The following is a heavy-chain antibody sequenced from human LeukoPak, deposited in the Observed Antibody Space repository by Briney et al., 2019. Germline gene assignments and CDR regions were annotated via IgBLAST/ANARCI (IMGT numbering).Heavy chain of an antibody. Sequence: GGSLRLSCAASGFTFDDYGMSWVRQAPGKGLEWVSGINWNGGSTGYADSVKGRFTISRDNAKNSLYLQMNSLRAEDTALYYCAREPYGSGSCGAFDIWGQGTMVTVSS. CDR2: INWNGGST. V-gene: IGHV3-20*04. CDR3: AREPYGSGSCGAFDI. CDR1: GFTFDDYG. D-gene: IGHD3-10*01. J-gene: IGHJ3*02.